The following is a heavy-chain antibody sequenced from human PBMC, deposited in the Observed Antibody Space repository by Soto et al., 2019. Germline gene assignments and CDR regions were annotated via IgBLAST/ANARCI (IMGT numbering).Heavy chain of an antibody. J-gene: IGHJ5*02. D-gene: IGHD1-26*01. CDR3: ARGVGAYGRNWFDP. Sequence: QVQLVQSGAEVKKPGSSVKVSCKASGGTFSSYTISWVRQAPGKGLEGMGRIIPILGIANYAQKFQGRVTITADKSRSPAYMELSSLRSEDTAVYYWARGVGAYGRNWFDPWGQGTLVTVSS. CDR2: IIPILGIA. V-gene: IGHV1-69*02. CDR1: GGTFSSYT.